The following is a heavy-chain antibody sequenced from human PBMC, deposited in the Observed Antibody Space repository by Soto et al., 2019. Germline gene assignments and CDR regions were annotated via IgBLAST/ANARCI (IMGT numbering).Heavy chain of an antibody. J-gene: IGHJ5*02. CDR2: IYHSGST. CDR3: ARVPGP. Sequence: PSETLSLTCTVSGGSISSYYWSWIRQPPGKGLEWIGYIYHSGSTYYNPSLKSRVTISVDRSKNQFSLKLSSVTAADTAGYYCARVPGPWGQGTLVTVSS. D-gene: IGHD7-27*01. V-gene: IGHV4-59*12. CDR1: GGSISSYY.